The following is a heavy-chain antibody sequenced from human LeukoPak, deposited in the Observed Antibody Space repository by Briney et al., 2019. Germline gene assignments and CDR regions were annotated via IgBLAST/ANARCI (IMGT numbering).Heavy chain of an antibody. CDR2: ISSSSSYI. CDR3: ASGGRVRGDDAFDI. V-gene: IGHV3-21*01. CDR1: GFTFSSYS. J-gene: IGHJ3*02. Sequence: GGSLRLSCAASGFTFSSYSMNWVRQAPGKGLEWVSSISSSSSYIYYADSVKGRFTISRDNAKNSLYLQMNSLRAEDTAVYYCASGGRVRGDDAFDIWGQGTMVTVSS. D-gene: IGHD3-10*01.